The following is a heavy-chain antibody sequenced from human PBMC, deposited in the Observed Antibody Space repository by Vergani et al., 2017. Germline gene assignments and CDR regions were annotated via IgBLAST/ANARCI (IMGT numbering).Heavy chain of an antibody. J-gene: IGHJ5*02. CDR2: ISARYPST. Sequence: EVQLLQSGGGVIQPGGSVRLSCAASGFTFSACPMTWVRQAPGKGLEWVSAISARYPSTYYADSVKGRFTISRDNSKNTLYLQMNSLRAEDTAVYYCARERVLRFLEWFPGWFDPWGQGTLVTVSS. V-gene: IGHV3-23*01. CDR3: ARERVLRFLEWFPGWFDP. CDR1: GFTFSACP. D-gene: IGHD3-3*01.